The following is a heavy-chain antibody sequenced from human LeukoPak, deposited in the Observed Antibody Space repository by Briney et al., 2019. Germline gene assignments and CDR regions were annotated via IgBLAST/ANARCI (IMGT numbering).Heavy chain of an antibody. Sequence: PSETLSLTCTVSGGSLSSGAYYWSWIRQHPGKGLEWIGYIYYSGSTYYNPSLKSRVTISLDTSKNQFSLKLSSVTAADTAVYYCARATTVTTPADYWGQGTLVTVSS. CDR1: GGSLSSGAYY. D-gene: IGHD4-17*01. CDR3: ARATTVTTPADY. V-gene: IGHV4-31*03. J-gene: IGHJ4*02. CDR2: IYYSGST.